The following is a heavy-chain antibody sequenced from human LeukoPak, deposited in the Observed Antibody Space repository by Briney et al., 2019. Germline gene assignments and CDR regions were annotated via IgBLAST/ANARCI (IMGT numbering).Heavy chain of an antibody. CDR3: AKEGLRSGWYGSQLMDY. CDR2: IRYDGSNK. J-gene: IGHJ4*02. V-gene: IGHV3-30*02. Sequence: GGSLRLSCAASGFTFSSYGMHWVRQAPGKGLEWVAFIRYDGSNKYYADSVKGRFTISRDNSKNTLYLQMNSLRAEDTAVYYCAKEGLRSGWYGSQLMDYWGQGTLVTVSS. CDR1: GFTFSSYG. D-gene: IGHD6-19*01.